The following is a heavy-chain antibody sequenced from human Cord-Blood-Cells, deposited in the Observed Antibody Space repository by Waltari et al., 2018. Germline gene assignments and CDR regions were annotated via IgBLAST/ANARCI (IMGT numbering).Heavy chain of an antibody. CDR2: ISSSSSYI. J-gene: IGHJ4*02. V-gene: IGHV3-21*01. Sequence: GKGLEWVSSISSSSSYIYYADSVKGRFTISRDNAKNSLYPQMNSLRAEDTAVYYCARGGYSGYDDYWGQGTLVTVSS. CDR3: ARGGYSGYDDY. D-gene: IGHD5-12*01.